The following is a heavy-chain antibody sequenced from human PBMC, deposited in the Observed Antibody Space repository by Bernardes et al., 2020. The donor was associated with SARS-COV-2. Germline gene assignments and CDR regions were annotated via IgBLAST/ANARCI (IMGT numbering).Heavy chain of an antibody. CDR3: TRVGWRVPAATDAFDI. J-gene: IGHJ3*02. CDR1: GFPFSSHW. D-gene: IGHD2-2*01. Sequence: GSLRLSCAASGFPFSSHWMHWVRQAPGQGLVWVSRINSDGSTTKYADSVKGRFTLSRDNAKNTLYLQMNSLRVEDTAVYYCTRVGWRVPAATDAFDIWGLGTMVTVSS. CDR2: INSDGSTT. V-gene: IGHV3-74*03.